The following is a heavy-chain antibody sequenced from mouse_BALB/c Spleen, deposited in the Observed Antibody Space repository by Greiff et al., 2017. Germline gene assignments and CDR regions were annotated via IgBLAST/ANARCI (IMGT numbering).Heavy chain of an antibody. D-gene: IGHD2-13*01. V-gene: IGHV10S3*01. CDR1: GFTFNTNA. Sequence: EVQLVETGGGLVQPKGSLKLSCAASGFTFNTNAMNWVRQAPGKGLEWVARIRSKSNNYATYYADSVKDRFTISRDDSQSMLYLQMNNLKTEDTAMYYCVRDPTMVRGAYWGQGTLVTVSA. CDR3: VRDPTMVRGAY. CDR2: IRSKSNNYAT. J-gene: IGHJ3*01.